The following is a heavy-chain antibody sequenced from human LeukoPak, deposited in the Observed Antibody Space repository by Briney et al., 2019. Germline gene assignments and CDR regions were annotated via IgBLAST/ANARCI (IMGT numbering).Heavy chain of an antibody. V-gene: IGHV4-59*01. CDR2: IYYSGST. CDR3: ARTPMVRGVIFDY. J-gene: IGHJ4*02. Sequence: KPSETLSLTCTVSGGSISSYYWSWIRQPPGKGLEWIGYIYYSGSTNYNPSLKSRVTISVDTSKNQFSLKLSSVTAADTAVYYCARTPMVRGVIFDYWGQGTLVTVSS. D-gene: IGHD3-10*01. CDR1: GGSISSYY.